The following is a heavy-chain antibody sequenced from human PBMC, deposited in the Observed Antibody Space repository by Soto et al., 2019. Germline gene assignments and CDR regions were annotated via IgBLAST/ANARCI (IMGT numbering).Heavy chain of an antibody. Sequence: QVQLVESGGGVVQPGRSLRLSCAASGFPFSSYGMHWVRQAPGKGLEWVAHISYDGSNKHYTDSVKGRFTISRDKSKNMLYLQMSSLRAEDTAVYYCAGGQYYFDYCGQGTRVSVSS. D-gene: IGHD2-15*01. V-gene: IGHV3-30*03. CDR3: AGGQYYFDY. CDR2: ISYDGSNK. J-gene: IGHJ4*02. CDR1: GFPFSSYG.